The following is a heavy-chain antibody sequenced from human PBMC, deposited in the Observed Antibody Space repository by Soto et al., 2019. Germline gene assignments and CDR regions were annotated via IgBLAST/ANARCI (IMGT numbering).Heavy chain of an antibody. CDR1: GYTFTSYA. J-gene: IGHJ4*02. CDR2: INAGNGNT. V-gene: IGHV1-3*05. D-gene: IGHD2-8*02. Sequence: QVQLVQSGAEEKKPGASVKVSCKASGYTFTSYAIHWVRQAPGQRLEWMGWINAGNGNTKYSQRFQGRVTITRDTSASTAYMELSSLKSEDTAVYYCARGDWWLFDYWGQGTLVTVSS. CDR3: ARGDWWLFDY.